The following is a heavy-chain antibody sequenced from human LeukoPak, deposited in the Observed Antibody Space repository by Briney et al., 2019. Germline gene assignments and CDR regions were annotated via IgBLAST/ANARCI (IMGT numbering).Heavy chain of an antibody. CDR3: ARDGYYYGSGSYYHYYYYMDV. J-gene: IGHJ6*03. CDR1: GGSISSYY. V-gene: IGHV4-59*01. D-gene: IGHD3-10*01. CDR2: IYYSGST. Sequence: PSETLSLTCTVSGGSISSYYWSWIRQPPGKGLEWIGNIYYSGSTNYNPSLKSRVTISVDTSKNQFSLKLSSVTAADTAVYYCARDGYYYGSGSYYHYYYYMDVWGKGTTVTVSS.